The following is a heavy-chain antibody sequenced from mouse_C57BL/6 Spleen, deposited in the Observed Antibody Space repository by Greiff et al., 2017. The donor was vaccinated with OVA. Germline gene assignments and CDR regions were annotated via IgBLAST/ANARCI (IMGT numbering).Heavy chain of an antibody. J-gene: IGHJ1*03. V-gene: IGHV1-69*01. D-gene: IGHD1-1*01. CDR3: ARGALYYGSSHWYFDV. Sequence: QVQLQQPGAELVMPGASVKLSCKASGYTFTSYWMHWVKQRPGQGLEWIGEIDPSDSYTNYNQKFKGKSTLTVDKSSSTAYMQLSSLTSEDSAVYYCARGALYYGSSHWYFDVWGTGTTVTISS. CDR2: IDPSDSYT. CDR1: GYTFTSYW.